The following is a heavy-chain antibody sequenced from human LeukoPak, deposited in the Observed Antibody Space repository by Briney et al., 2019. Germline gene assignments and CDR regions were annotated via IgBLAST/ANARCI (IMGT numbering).Heavy chain of an antibody. D-gene: IGHD6-6*01. CDR1: GFTVSSNY. V-gene: IGHV3-66*01. CDR2: IYSGGST. Sequence: PGGSLRLSCAASGFTVSSNYMSWVRQAPGKGLEWVSVIYSGGSTYYADSVKGRFTISRDNSKNTLYLQMNSLRAEDTAVYYCARAGVQLVDYFDYWGQGTLVTVSS. CDR3: ARAGVQLVDYFDY. J-gene: IGHJ4*02.